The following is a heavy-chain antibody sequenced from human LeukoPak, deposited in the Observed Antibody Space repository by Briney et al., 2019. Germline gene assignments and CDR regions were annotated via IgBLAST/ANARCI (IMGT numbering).Heavy chain of an antibody. Sequence: SETLSLTCTVYGGSISSSSHFWGWIRQPPGKGLEWIGSIYYSGSTYYNPSLESRFTISVDTSKNQFSLKVASVTAADTAVYYCARRGGPSGTYYFDSWGQGTLVTVSS. CDR2: IYYSGST. D-gene: IGHD1-26*01. V-gene: IGHV4-39*01. CDR3: ARRGGPSGTYYFDS. CDR1: GGSISSSSHF. J-gene: IGHJ4*02.